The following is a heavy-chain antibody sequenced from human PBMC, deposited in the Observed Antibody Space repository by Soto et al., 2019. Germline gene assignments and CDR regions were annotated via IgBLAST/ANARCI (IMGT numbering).Heavy chain of an antibody. J-gene: IGHJ4*02. CDR3: ARALNYSNFDY. D-gene: IGHD4-4*01. V-gene: IGHV5-51*01. CDR2: IFPRDSDT. Sequence: GESLKISCEVSGYNFMRHWIAWVRQMPGKGLEWMGTIFPRDSDTRYSPSFQGQVTISADKSINTAYVQWTSLEASDTTIYFCARALNYSNFDYRGQGTLVTVSS. CDR1: GYNFMRHW.